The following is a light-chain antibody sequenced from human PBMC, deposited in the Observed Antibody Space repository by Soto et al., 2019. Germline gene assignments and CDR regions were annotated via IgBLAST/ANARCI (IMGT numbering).Light chain of an antibody. CDR3: QQSYSTPRT. Sequence: DIQMTQSPSSLSASVGDRVTITCRASQTVSSYLNWYQQKPGNAPKLLIYVASSLQSGVPSRFSGSGSGTDFTLTISSLQPEDFATYYCQQSYSTPRTFGQGTKVEIK. J-gene: IGKJ1*01. CDR1: QTVSSY. V-gene: IGKV1-39*01. CDR2: VAS.